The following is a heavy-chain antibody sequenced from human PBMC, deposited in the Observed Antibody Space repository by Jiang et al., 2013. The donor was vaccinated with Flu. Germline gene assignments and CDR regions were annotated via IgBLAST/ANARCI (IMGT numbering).Heavy chain of an antibody. J-gene: IGHJ4*02. CDR1: GYTFTGYY. CDR3: ARAPTVTTSYFDY. Sequence: SGAEVKKPGASVKVSCKASGYTFTGYYMHWVRQAPGQGLEWMGWINPNSGGTNYAQKFQGRVTMTRDTSISTAYMELSRLRSDDTAVYYCARAPTVTTSYFDYWGQGTLVTVSS. D-gene: IGHD4-17*01. CDR2: INPNSGGT. V-gene: IGHV1-2*02.